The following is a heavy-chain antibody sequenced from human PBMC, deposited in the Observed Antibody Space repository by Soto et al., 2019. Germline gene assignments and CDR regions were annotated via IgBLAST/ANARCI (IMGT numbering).Heavy chain of an antibody. V-gene: IGHV1-69*13. J-gene: IGHJ4*02. D-gene: IGHD5-12*01. Sequence: ASVKVSCKASGGTFSSYAISWVRQAPGQGLEWMGGIIPIFGTANYAQKFQGRVTITADESTSTAYMELSSLRSEDTAVYYCARDRTRWLQLAFDYWGQGTLVTVFS. CDR2: IIPIFGTA. CDR3: ARDRTRWLQLAFDY. CDR1: GGTFSSYA.